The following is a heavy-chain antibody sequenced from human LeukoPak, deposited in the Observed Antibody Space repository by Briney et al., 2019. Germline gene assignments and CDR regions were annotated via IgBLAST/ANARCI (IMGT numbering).Heavy chain of an antibody. J-gene: IGHJ6*02. CDR1: GFTFSDHY. D-gene: IGHD1-26*01. V-gene: IGHV3-72*01. CDR3: ARGYHSFDV. Sequence: GGSLRLSCAASGFTFSDHYMDWVRQAPGKGLEWVGRTRNKANSYTTVYAASVQGRFTVSRDDTKNSLYLRMNSLKTEDTAVYYCARGYHSFDVWGQGTTVTVSS. CDR2: TRNKANSYTT.